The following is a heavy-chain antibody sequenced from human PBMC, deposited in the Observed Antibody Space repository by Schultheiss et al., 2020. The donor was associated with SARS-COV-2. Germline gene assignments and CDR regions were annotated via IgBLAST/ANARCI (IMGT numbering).Heavy chain of an antibody. CDR3: ARLRTLSHYYMDV. CDR2: IYPGDPDT. V-gene: IGHV5-51*01. D-gene: IGHD1-14*01. CDR1: GYSFSSYW. Sequence: GESLKISCKGSGYSFSSYWIGWVRQKPGKGLEWMGIIYPGDPDTRYSPSFQGQVTISADKSISTAYLQWSSLKASDTAMYYCARLRTLSHYYMDVWGKGTTVTVSS. J-gene: IGHJ6*03.